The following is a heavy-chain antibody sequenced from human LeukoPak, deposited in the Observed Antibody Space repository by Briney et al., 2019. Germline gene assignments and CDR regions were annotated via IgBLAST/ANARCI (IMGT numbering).Heavy chain of an antibody. D-gene: IGHD3-3*01. V-gene: IGHV1-2*02. CDR1: GYTFTGYY. CDR3: ARGPRITIFGVVTLNFDY. CDR2: INPNSGGT. Sequence: ASVEVSCKASGYTFTGYYMHWVRQAPGQGLEWMGWINPNSGGTNYAQKFQGRVTMTRDTSISTAYMELSRLRSDDTAVYYCARGPRITIFGVVTLNFDYWGQGTLVTVSS. J-gene: IGHJ4*02.